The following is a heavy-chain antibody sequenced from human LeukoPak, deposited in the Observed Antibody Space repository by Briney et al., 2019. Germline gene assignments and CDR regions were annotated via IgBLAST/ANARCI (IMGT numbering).Heavy chain of an antibody. CDR3: ARNRGYCSSTSCYQVADY. V-gene: IGHV1-8*01. Sequence: GASVKVSCKASGYTFTSYDINWVRQATGQGREWMGWMNPNSGNTGYAQKFQGRVTMTRNTSISTAYMELSSLRSEDTAVYYCARNRGYCSSTSCYQVADYWGQGTLVTVSS. CDR2: MNPNSGNT. J-gene: IGHJ4*02. D-gene: IGHD2-2*01. CDR1: GYTFTSYD.